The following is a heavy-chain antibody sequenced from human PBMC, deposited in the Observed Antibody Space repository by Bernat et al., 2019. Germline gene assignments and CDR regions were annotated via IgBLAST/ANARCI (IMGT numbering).Heavy chain of an antibody. Sequence: EVQLVESGGGLVKPGGSLRLSCEASGFTFSSYTMNWVRQAPGKGLEWVSSISSGSGYIYYADSLKGRFTISRDKAKNSLYLQMNSLRAEDTAVYYCARPPGPGTDYWGQGTLVTVSS. CDR3: ARPPGPGTDY. D-gene: IGHD1-1*01. CDR1: GFTFSSYT. CDR2: ISSGSGYI. J-gene: IGHJ4*02. V-gene: IGHV3-21*01.